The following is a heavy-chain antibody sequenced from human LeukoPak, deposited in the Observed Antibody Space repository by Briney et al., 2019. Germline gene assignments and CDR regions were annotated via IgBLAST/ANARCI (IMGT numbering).Heavy chain of an antibody. Sequence: SETLSLTCTVSGGSISSGDYYWSWIRQPPGKGQEWIGYIYYSGSTYYNPPLKSRVTISVDTSKNQFSLKLSSVTAADTAVYYCARHYYGSGSYYYYYYYMDVWGKGTTVTVSS. CDR3: ARHYYGSGSYYYYYYYMDV. CDR2: IYYSGST. V-gene: IGHV4-30-4*08. D-gene: IGHD3-10*01. CDR1: GGSISSGDYY. J-gene: IGHJ6*03.